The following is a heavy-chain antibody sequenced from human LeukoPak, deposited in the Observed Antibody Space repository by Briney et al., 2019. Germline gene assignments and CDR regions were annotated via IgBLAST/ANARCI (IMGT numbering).Heavy chain of an antibody. CDR2: ISSSSSTI. CDR1: EFTFSTYS. CDR3: ARDRSGDDDFWSGYNTNWFDP. J-gene: IGHJ5*02. D-gene: IGHD3-3*01. V-gene: IGHV3-48*01. Sequence: GGSLRLSCTASEFTFSTYSMNWVRQAPGKGLEWVSYISSSSSTIYYADSVKGRFTISRDNAKHSLYLQMNGLRAEDTAVYYCARDRSGDDDFWSGYNTNWFDPWGQGTLVTVSS.